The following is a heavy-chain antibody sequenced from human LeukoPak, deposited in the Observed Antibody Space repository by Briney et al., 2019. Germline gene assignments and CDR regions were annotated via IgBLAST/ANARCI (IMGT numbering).Heavy chain of an antibody. Sequence: GASVKVSCKASGYTFTSYGISWVRQAPGQGLEWMGWISAYNGNTNYAQKLQGRVTMTRDTSISTAYMELSRLRSDDTAVYYCAKPIAPHYDFWSGQRGENDAFDIWGQGTMVTVSS. CDR1: GYTFTSYG. D-gene: IGHD3-3*01. CDR3: AKPIAPHYDFWSGQRGENDAFDI. CDR2: ISAYNGNT. V-gene: IGHV1-18*01. J-gene: IGHJ3*02.